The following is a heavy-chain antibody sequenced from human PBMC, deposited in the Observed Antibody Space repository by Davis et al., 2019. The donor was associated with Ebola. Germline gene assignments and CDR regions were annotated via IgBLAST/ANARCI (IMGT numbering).Heavy chain of an antibody. J-gene: IGHJ4*02. CDR2: ISTSSTYI. Sequence: PGGSLRLSCAASGFTFSSYNMNWVRQAPGKGLEWVSSISTSSTYIFYADSVKGRFTISRDNAKNSLYLQMNSLRAEDTAVYYCARDRSSGYYFRSMYYFDYWGQGTLVTVSS. V-gene: IGHV3-21*01. D-gene: IGHD3-22*01. CDR1: GFTFSSYN. CDR3: ARDRSSGYYFRSMYYFDY.